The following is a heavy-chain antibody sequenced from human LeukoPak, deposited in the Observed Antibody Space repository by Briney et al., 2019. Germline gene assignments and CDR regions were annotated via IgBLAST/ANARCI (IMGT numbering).Heavy chain of an antibody. CDR2: IYSSGST. Sequence: SETLSLTCTVSGGSISSYCWSWIRQPPGKGLEWVGHIYSSGSTNYNPSLKSRLTVSVDTSKNQFSLRLTSVTAADTAVYYCARQSRLSGYSLGVHYDYMDVWGKGTMVTVSS. CDR3: ARQSRLSGYSLGVHYDYMDV. D-gene: IGHD2-15*01. CDR1: GGSISSYC. J-gene: IGHJ6*03. V-gene: IGHV4-59*08.